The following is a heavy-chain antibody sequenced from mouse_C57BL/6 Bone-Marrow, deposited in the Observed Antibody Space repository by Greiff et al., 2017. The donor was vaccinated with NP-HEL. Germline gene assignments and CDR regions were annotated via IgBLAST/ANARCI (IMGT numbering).Heavy chain of an antibody. J-gene: IGHJ2*01. D-gene: IGHD1-1*02. CDR2: INYDGSST. Sequence: EVKLVESEGGLVQPGSSMKLSCTASGFTFSDYYMAWVRQVPEKGLEWVANINYDGSSTYYLDSLKSRFIISRDNAKNILYLQMSSQKSEDTATYYCARERLWYFDYWGQGTTLTVSS. CDR3: ARERLWYFDY. CDR1: GFTFSDYY. V-gene: IGHV5-16*01.